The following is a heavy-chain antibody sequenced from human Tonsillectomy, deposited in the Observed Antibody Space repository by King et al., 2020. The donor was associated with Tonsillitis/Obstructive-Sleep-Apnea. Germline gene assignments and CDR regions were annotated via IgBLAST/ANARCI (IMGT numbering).Heavy chain of an antibody. J-gene: IGHJ4*02. CDR3: AREHSSSFYY. D-gene: IGHD6-13*01. Sequence: QLQEWGAGLLKPSETLSLTCAVYGGSFSGYYWNWIRQPPGKGLEWIGEINHSGSTNYNPSLKSRVTISVDTSKNQFSLNLSSVTAADTSVYYCAREHSSSFYYWGQGTLVTVSS. V-gene: IGHV4-34*01. CDR1: GGSFSGYY. CDR2: INHSGST.